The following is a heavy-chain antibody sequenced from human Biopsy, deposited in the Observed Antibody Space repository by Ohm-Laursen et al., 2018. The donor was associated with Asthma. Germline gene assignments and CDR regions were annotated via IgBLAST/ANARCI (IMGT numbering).Heavy chain of an antibody. CDR2: TNERGVT. Sequence: PSDTLSLTCDVDPGSFSGFFWTWIRQSPGKGLEWIGETNERGVTNNNLSLKSRVIISIDTYWNRVSLKLTSVTAADTAVYYCARGPELDVWGQGTTVTVSS. CDR1: PGSFSGFF. V-gene: IGHV4-34*01. J-gene: IGHJ6*02. CDR3: ARGPELDV.